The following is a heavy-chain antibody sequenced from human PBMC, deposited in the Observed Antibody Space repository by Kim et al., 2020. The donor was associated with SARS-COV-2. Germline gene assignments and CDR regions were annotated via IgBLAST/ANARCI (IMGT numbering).Heavy chain of an antibody. Sequence: SETLSLTCTVSGGSVSSGSYYWSWIQQPPGKGLEWIGYIYYSGSTNYNPSLKSRVTISVDTSKNQFSLKLSSVTAADTAVYYCAREIVESSSGWYGFENYWGQGTLVTVSS. CDR2: IYYSGST. CDR3: AREIVESSSGWYGFENY. V-gene: IGHV4-61*01. CDR1: GGSVSSGSYY. D-gene: IGHD6-19*01. J-gene: IGHJ4*02.